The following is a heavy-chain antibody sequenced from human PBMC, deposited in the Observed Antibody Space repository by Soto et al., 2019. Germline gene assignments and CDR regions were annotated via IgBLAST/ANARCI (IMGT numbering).Heavy chain of an antibody. CDR3: AKDTYYYDSSGYLDY. CDR2: ISYDGSNK. V-gene: IGHV3-30*18. Sequence: PGGSLRLSXAASGFTFSSYGMHWVRQAPGKGLEWVAVISYDGSNKYYADSVKGRFTISRDNSKNTLYLQMNSLRAEDTAVYYCAKDTYYYDSSGYLDYWGQGTLVTVSS. D-gene: IGHD3-22*01. J-gene: IGHJ4*02. CDR1: GFTFSSYG.